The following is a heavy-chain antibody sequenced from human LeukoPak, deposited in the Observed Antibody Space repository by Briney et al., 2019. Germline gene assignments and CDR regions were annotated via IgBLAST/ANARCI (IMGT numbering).Heavy chain of an antibody. CDR3: VNLGYSD. CDR2: IKNDGSDK. V-gene: IGHV3-7*01. CDR1: GFSFSAAW. Sequence: GGFLRLSCEASGFSFSAAWMTWVRQAPGKGLEWVATIKNDGSDKYYVDSVKGRFTLSRDNAKNLVYLQMNSLRVEDTAVYYCVNLGYSDGGQGTLVTV. J-gene: IGHJ4*02. D-gene: IGHD5-12*01.